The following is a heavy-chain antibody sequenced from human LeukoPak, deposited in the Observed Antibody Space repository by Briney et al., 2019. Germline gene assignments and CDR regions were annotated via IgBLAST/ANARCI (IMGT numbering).Heavy chain of an antibody. Sequence: GGSLRLSCAASGFSFSNSWMHWVRQAPGKGLEWVSYISSSGSTIYYADSVKGRFTISRDNAKNSLYLQMNSLRAEDTAVYYCAGNNYYDSSAGVGYWGQGTLVTVSS. D-gene: IGHD3-22*01. CDR2: ISSSGSTI. J-gene: IGHJ4*02. V-gene: IGHV3-48*04. CDR1: GFSFSNSW. CDR3: AGNNYYDSSAGVGY.